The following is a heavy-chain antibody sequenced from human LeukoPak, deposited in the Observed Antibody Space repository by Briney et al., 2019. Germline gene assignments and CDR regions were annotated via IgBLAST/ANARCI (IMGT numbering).Heavy chain of an antibody. D-gene: IGHD6-19*01. CDR2: IRYDGSKK. CDR1: GFIFSSYG. Sequence: GGSLRLSCAASGFIFSSYGIHWVRQAPGKGLEWVAFIRYDGSKKYYADSVKGRFIISRHNAKNTLYLQMNSLRAEDTGVYYCAKENSSCFLFWGQGTLVTVSS. CDR3: AKENSSCFLF. V-gene: IGHV3-30*02. J-gene: IGHJ4*02.